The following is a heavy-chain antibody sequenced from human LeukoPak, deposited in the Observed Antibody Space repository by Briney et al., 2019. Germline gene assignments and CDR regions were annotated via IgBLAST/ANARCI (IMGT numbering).Heavy chain of an antibody. CDR2: ISSNGGNT. CDR3: VKRSGLYFDY. CDR1: GFTFSSYA. J-gene: IGHJ4*02. V-gene: IGHV3-64D*09. D-gene: IGHD1-26*01. Sequence: GGSLRLSCSASGFTFSSYAIHWVRQAPGKGLQYVSGISSNGGNTYNADSVKGRFTISRDNSKNTVDLQMSGLRAEDTAVYYCVKRSGLYFDYWGEGTLVTVSS.